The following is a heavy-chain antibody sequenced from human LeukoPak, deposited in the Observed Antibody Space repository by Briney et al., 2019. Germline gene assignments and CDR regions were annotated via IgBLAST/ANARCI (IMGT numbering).Heavy chain of an antibody. V-gene: IGHV1-18*03. CDR2: ISAYNGNT. J-gene: IGHJ4*02. D-gene: IGHD1-1*01. CDR1: GYTFTSYG. CDR3: ARTDWNEGGYYFDY. Sequence: ASVKVSCKASGYTFTSYGISWVRQAPGQGLEWMGWISAYNGNTNYAQKLQGRVTMTTDTSTSTAYMELSSLRSEDMAVYYCARTDWNEGGYYFDYWGQGTLVTVSS.